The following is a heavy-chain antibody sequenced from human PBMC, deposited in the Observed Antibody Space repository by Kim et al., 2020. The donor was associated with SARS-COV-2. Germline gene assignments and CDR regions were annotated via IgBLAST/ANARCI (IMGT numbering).Heavy chain of an antibody. J-gene: IGHJ4*02. D-gene: IGHD6-13*01. V-gene: IGHV3-13*01. CDR2: IGTAGNT. Sequence: GGSLRLSCAASGFTFSTYDMHWVRQGTRKGLEWVSGIGTAGNTYYAGSVKGRFTISRENAKNSLYLQMNSLRDGDTTVYYCARPKRAYSSSQGVDYWGQGTLVTVSS. CDR1: GFTFSTYD. CDR3: ARPKRAYSSSQGVDY.